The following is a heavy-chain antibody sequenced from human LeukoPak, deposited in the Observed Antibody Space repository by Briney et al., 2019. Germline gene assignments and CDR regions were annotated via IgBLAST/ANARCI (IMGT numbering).Heavy chain of an antibody. J-gene: IGHJ6*03. Sequence: GGSLRLSCAASGFTFSSYSMNWVRQAPGKGLEWVSSISSSSSYIYYADSVKGRFTISRDNAKNSLYLQMNSLRAEDTAVYYCARKPEYCSSTSCYPSYYMDVWGKGTTVTVSS. D-gene: IGHD2-2*01. CDR2: ISSSSSYI. V-gene: IGHV3-21*01. CDR3: ARKPEYCSSTSCYPSYYMDV. CDR1: GFTFSSYS.